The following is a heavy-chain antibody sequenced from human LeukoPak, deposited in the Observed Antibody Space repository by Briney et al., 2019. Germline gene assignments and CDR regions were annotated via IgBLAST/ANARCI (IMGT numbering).Heavy chain of an antibody. J-gene: IGHJ4*02. CDR1: GFTFSNYA. CDR3: AKESTGYLAPFEY. CDR2: ISDDGSRQ. D-gene: IGHD3-9*01. Sequence: GGSLRLSCAATGFTFSNYAIHWGRQAPGKGLEWVAFISDDGSRQHYADSVKGRFTISRDNSKNTLSLQMNSLRAEDTAVYYCAKESTGYLAPFEYWGQGTLVTVSS. V-gene: IGHV3-30-3*01.